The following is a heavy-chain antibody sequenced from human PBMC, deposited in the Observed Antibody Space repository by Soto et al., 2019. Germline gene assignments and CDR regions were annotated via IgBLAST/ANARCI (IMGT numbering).Heavy chain of an antibody. CDR3: ARDPTIFGVVQNYGMDV. Sequence: QVQLVQSGAEVKKPGASVKVSCKASGYTFTSYGICWVRQAPGQGLEWMGWISAYNGNTNYAQKLQGRVTMTTDTSPSNAYMELRSLRSDDTAIYYCARDPTIFGVVQNYGMDVWGQGTTVTVSS. J-gene: IGHJ6*02. V-gene: IGHV1-18*01. CDR2: ISAYNGNT. D-gene: IGHD3-3*01. CDR1: GYTFTSYG.